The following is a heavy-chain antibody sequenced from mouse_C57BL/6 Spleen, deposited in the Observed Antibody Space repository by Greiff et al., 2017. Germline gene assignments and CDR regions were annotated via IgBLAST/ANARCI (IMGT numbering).Heavy chain of an antibody. CDR1: GYTFTSYW. V-gene: IGHV1-69*01. CDR2: IDPSDSYT. Sequence: VQLQQPGAELVMPGASVKLSCKASGYTFTSYWMHWVKQRPGQGLEWIGEIDPSDSYTNYNQKFKGKSTLTVDKSSITAYMQLSSLTSEDSAVYYCARKGVVVDYWGQGTTLTVSS. J-gene: IGHJ2*01. CDR3: ARKGVVVDY. D-gene: IGHD1-1*01.